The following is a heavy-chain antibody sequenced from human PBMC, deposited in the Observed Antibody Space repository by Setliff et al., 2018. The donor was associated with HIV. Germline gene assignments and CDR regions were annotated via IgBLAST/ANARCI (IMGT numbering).Heavy chain of an antibody. Sequence: PGGSLRLSCAASGFTFSSYWMSWVRQAPGKGLEWVANIKQDGSEKYYVDSAKGRFTISRDNAKNSLYLQMNSLRAEDTAVYYCARDENWFYYYYYYGMDVWGQGTTVTVSS. V-gene: IGHV3-7*01. CDR3: ARDENWFYYYYYYGMDV. J-gene: IGHJ6*02. D-gene: IGHD3-9*01. CDR2: IKQDGSEK. CDR1: GFTFSSYW.